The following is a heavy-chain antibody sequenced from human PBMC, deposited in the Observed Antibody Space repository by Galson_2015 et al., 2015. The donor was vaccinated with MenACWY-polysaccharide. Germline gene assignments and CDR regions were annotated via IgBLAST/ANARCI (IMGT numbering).Heavy chain of an antibody. CDR3: AREGPLYGTGWLGSYYNGMDV. J-gene: IGHJ6*02. CDR1: GYTLTGYY. V-gene: IGHV1-2*06. CDR2: INPNSGGT. D-gene: IGHD6-13*01. Sequence: SVKVSCKASGYTLTGYYIHWVRQAPGQGLEWMGRINPNSGGTNYAQKFQGRVTMTRDKSISTAQMELSRLRSDDTAVYYCAREGPLYGTGWLGSYYNGMDVWGHGTTVAVSS.